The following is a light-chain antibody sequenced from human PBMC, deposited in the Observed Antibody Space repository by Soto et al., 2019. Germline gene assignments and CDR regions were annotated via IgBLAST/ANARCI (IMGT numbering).Light chain of an antibody. J-gene: IGKJ1*01. Sequence: EIVLTQSPGTLSVSPGERATLSCRVSETISSNHLAWYQQKPGQAPSLLIYGTSSRATGIPDRFSGSGSGTDFTLTISRLEPEDSAIYYCQQYASWTFGQGTKVEIK. CDR2: GTS. CDR3: QQYASWT. CDR1: ETISSNH. V-gene: IGKV3-20*01.